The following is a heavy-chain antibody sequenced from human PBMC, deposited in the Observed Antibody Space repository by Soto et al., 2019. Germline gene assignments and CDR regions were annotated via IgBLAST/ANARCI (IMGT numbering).Heavy chain of an antibody. CDR1: GLTFDSYA. J-gene: IGHJ3*01. V-gene: IGHV3-23*01. D-gene: IGHD3-3*01. Sequence: EVKLLESGGGLAQPGGSLRLSCVGSGLTFDSYAISWVRQAPGKGLQWISAISGNGAGTDYAHSVKGRFTISRDNSKNTVHLQMNSLRAEDTALYYCAKDTVGGYSFWSGYYSDGLDVWGQGTMVTVSS. CDR2: ISGNGAGT. CDR3: AKDTVGGYSFWSGYYSDGLDV.